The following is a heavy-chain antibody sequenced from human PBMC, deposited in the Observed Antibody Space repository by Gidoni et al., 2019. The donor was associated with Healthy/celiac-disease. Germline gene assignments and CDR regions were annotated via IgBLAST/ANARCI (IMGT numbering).Heavy chain of an antibody. D-gene: IGHD3-3*01. Sequence: EVQLLESGGGLVQPGGSLRLSGVASGFTVSSYAMSWVRQAPGTGLGWVSAISGSGVSTYSPDSVKGRFTISRDNSKNTLYLHMNSLRAEDTAVYYCAREITIFGVGRFDPWGQGTLVTVSS. CDR1: GFTVSSYA. CDR3: AREITIFGVGRFDP. CDR2: ISGSGVST. J-gene: IGHJ5*02. V-gene: IGHV3-23*01.